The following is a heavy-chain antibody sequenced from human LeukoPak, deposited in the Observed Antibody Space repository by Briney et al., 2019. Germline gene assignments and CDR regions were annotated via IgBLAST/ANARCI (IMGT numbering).Heavy chain of an antibody. CDR3: ARSEQQLVDWYFDL. V-gene: IGHV3-30*04. J-gene: IGHJ2*01. CDR2: ISYDGSNK. D-gene: IGHD6-13*01. CDR1: GSTFSSYA. Sequence: GGSLRLSCAASGSTFSSYAMHWVRQAPGKGLEWVAVISYDGSNKYYADSVKGRFTISRDNSKNTLYLQMNSLRAEDTAVYYCARSEQQLVDWYFDLWGQGTLVTVSS.